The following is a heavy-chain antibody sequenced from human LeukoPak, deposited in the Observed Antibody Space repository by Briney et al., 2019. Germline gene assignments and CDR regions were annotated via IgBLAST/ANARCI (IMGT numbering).Heavy chain of an antibody. D-gene: IGHD4-11*01. CDR1: GFTFSSYG. J-gene: IGHJ3*02. CDR3: ARGYSNYGYAFDI. CDR2: ISSSSSYI. Sequence: GGSLRLSCAASGFTFSSYGMHWVRQAPGKGLEWVSSISSSSSYIYYVETVKGRFTISRDNARNSLYLQMNSLRAEDTAVYYCARGYSNYGYAFDIWGQGTMVTVSS. V-gene: IGHV3-21*01.